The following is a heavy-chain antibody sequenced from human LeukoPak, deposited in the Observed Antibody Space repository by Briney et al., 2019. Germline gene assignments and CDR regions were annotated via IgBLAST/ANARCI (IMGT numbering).Heavy chain of an antibody. CDR1: GGSISGYY. V-gene: IGHV4-34*01. CDR2: IHYTGAT. D-gene: IGHD2-21*02. J-gene: IGHJ6*02. CDR3: ARHRPICCGDCYAGANYYYYYDMDV. Sequence: SETLSLTCAVYGGSISGYYWTWIRQPPGKGLEWVGEIHYTGATSYNPSLKNRATISIETSKNQFSLKLTSVTAADTAVYYCARHRPICCGDCYAGANYYYYYDMDVWGQGTTVTVSS.